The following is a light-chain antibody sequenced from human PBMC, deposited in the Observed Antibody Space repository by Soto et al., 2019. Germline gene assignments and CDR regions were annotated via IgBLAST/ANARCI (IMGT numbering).Light chain of an antibody. J-gene: IGLJ2*01. CDR3: KIWDTGARGV. Sequence: QSVLTQSPSASASLGASVKLTCTLSSGHSSYAIAWHQQQPEKGPRYLMKLSSDGSHSKGDGIPDRFSGSSSGAERYLTISRLQSGDEADYYCKIWDTGARGVFGGGTKLNV. CDR2: LSSDGSH. V-gene: IGLV4-69*01. CDR1: SGHSSYA.